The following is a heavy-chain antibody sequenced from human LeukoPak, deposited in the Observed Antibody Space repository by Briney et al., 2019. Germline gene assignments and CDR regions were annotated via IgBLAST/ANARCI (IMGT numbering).Heavy chain of an antibody. CDR2: IYYSRST. CDR1: GVSISSYY. CDR3: ASASGH. J-gene: IGHJ4*02. V-gene: IGHV4-59*01. Sequence: SETLSLTCIVSGVSISSYYWSWIRQPPGKGLEWIGYIYYSRSTNYDPYLKSRVTISVNTSKNQFSLKLSSVAAADTAVYYCASASGHWGQGTLVTVSS. D-gene: IGHD3-10*01.